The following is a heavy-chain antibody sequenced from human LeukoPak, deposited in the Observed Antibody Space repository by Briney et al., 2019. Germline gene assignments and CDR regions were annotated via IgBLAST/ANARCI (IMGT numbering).Heavy chain of an antibody. Sequence: SETLSLTCTVSGGSISSSGYYWGWLRQPPGKGLEWIGSIYYSGSTNYNPSLKSRVTISVDTSKNQFSLKLSSVTAADTAVYYCARGLRYFDWLLEEYYYYYGMDVWGQGTTVTVSS. CDR2: IYYSGST. J-gene: IGHJ6*02. CDR1: GGSISSSGYY. V-gene: IGHV4-39*07. D-gene: IGHD3-9*01. CDR3: ARGLRYFDWLLEEYYYYYGMDV.